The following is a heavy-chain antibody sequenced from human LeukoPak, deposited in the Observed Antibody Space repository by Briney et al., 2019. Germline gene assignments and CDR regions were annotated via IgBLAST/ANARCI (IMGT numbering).Heavy chain of an antibody. D-gene: IGHD3-10*01. CDR1: GYTFTGNY. J-gene: IGHJ4*02. Sequence: ASVKVSCRASGYTFTGNYMHWVRQAPGQGLEWLGWINPNSGGTHYAQKFQGRVTMTRDTSISTAYMELSRLRSDDTAVYYCARAEYGSGSYHPDYWGQGTLVTVSS. CDR2: INPNSGGT. CDR3: ARAEYGSGSYHPDY. V-gene: IGHV1-2*02.